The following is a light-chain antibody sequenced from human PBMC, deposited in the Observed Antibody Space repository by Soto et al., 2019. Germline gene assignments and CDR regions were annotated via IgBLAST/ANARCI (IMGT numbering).Light chain of an antibody. J-gene: IGLJ1*01. V-gene: IGLV2-14*01. CDR1: SSDIGAYNY. CDR3: SSYTSGSTYV. CDR2: EVS. Sequence: QSALTQPASVSGSPGQSITISCTGTSSDIGAYNYVSWYQQHPGKAPKLMIYEVSSRPSGLSNRFSGSKSGYTASLTISGLQAEDEAVYYCSSYTSGSTYVFGPGTKLTVL.